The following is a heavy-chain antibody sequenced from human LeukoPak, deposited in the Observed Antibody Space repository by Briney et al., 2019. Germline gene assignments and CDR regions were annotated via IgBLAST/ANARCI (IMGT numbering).Heavy chain of an antibody. CDR1: GGSISSYY. CDR3: ARLESYYYYYGMDV. CDR2: IYYSGST. J-gene: IGHJ6*02. V-gene: IGHV4-59*08. Sequence: SETLSLTCTVSGGSISSYYWSWIRQPPGKGLEWIGYIYYSGSTNYNPSLKSRVTISVDTSKSQFSLKLSSVTAADTAVYYCARLESYYYYYGMDVWGQGTTVTVSS.